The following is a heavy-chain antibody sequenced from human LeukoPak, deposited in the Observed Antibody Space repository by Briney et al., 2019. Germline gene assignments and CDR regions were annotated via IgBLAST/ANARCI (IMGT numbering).Heavy chain of an antibody. J-gene: IGHJ4*02. CDR3: ARGTRGFGYSSGFDY. Sequence: MSSETLSLTCAVYGGSFSGYYWSWIRQPPGKGLEWIGEINHSGSTNYNPSLKSRVTISVDTSKNQFSLKLSSVTAADTAVYYCARGTRGFGYSSGFDYWGQGTLVTVSS. CDR2: INHSGST. D-gene: IGHD5-18*01. V-gene: IGHV4-34*01. CDR1: GGSFSGYY.